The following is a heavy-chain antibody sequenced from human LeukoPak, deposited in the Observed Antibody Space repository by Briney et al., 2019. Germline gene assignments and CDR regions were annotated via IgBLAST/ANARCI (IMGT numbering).Heavy chain of an antibody. CDR3: AKIPSPRIVGARSDYFDY. J-gene: IGHJ4*02. D-gene: IGHD1-26*01. Sequence: PGGSLRLSCAASGFTFSSYYMSWVRQAPGKGLEWVSAISGSGGSTYYADSVKGRFTISRDNSKNTLYLQMNSLRAEDTAVYYCAKIPSPRIVGARSDYFDYWGQGTLVTVSS. V-gene: IGHV3-23*01. CDR1: GFTFSSYY. CDR2: ISGSGGST.